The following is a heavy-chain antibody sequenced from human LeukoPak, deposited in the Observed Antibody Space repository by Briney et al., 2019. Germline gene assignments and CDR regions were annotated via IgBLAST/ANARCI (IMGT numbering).Heavy chain of an antibody. CDR2: INHSGST. CDR1: GGSFSGYY. CDR3: ARRFPNYYSSGSRHYFDY. Sequence: SETLSLTCAAYGGSFSGYYWSWIRQPPGKGLEWIGEINHSGSTNYNPSLKSRVTISVDTSKNQFSLKLSSVTAADTAVYYCARRFPNYYSSGSRHYFDYWGQGTLVTVSS. J-gene: IGHJ4*02. V-gene: IGHV4-34*01. D-gene: IGHD3-10*01.